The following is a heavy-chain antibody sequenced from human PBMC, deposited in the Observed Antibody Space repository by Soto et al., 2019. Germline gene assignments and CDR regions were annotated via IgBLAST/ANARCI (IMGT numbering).Heavy chain of an antibody. Sequence: SETLSLTCTVSGDSISSYYWSWIRQPPGKELEWIGYIYYSGSTNYNPSLKSRVTISADTSKNQFSLKLRSVTAADTAVYYCARGAIAAQAFDSWGQGTLVTASS. CDR2: IYYSGST. J-gene: IGHJ4*02. D-gene: IGHD6-13*01. V-gene: IGHV4-59*13. CDR3: ARGAIAAQAFDS. CDR1: GDSISSYY.